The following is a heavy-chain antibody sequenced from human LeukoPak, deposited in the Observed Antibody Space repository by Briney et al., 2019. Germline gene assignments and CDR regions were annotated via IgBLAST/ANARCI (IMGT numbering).Heavy chain of an antibody. CDR2: ISWDGGST. CDR3: AKDISGTPGLYYYYGMDV. J-gene: IGHJ6*02. Sequence: PGGSLRLSCAASGFTFDDYTMHWVRQAPGKGLEWVSLISWDGGSTYYADSVKGRFTISRDNSKNSLYLQMNSLRTEDTALYYCAKDISGTPGLYYYYGMDVWGQGTAVTVSS. V-gene: IGHV3-43*01. CDR1: GFTFDDYT.